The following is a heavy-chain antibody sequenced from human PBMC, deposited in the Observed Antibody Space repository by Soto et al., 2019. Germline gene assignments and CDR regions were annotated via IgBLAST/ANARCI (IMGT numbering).Heavy chain of an antibody. V-gene: IGHV4-61*03. Sequence: SETLSLTCTVSGGSVSSGSYYWSWIRQPPGKGLEWIGEIYQSGSTNYNPSLKSRVTISVDKSKNHFSLKLNSVTAADTAIYYCARTAGIAAAGTYFHHWSQGTLVTVSS. CDR3: ARTAGIAAAGTYFHH. CDR2: IYQSGST. CDR1: GGSVSSGSYY. D-gene: IGHD6-13*01. J-gene: IGHJ1*01.